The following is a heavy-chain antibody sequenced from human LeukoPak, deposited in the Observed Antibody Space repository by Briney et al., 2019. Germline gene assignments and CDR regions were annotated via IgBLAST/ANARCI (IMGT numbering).Heavy chain of an antibody. J-gene: IGHJ4*02. Sequence: PSQSLSLTCAVDGASVSGYYWSWVRQPPGKGLEWVWEINHSGSTTYNPSLKSRVTISVDTSKNQFSLKLSAVPAAATAVYYCARGRGAWLRFPFDYWGEGALVTVSS. CDR1: GASVSGYY. CDR2: INHSGST. V-gene: IGHV4-34*01. D-gene: IGHD5-12*01. CDR3: ARGRGAWLRFPFDY.